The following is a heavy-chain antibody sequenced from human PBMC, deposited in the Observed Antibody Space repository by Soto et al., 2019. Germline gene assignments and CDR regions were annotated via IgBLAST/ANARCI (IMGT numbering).Heavy chain of an antibody. CDR2: IIPMFGTA. J-gene: IGHJ4*02. D-gene: IGHD5-18*01. Sequence: QVQLVQSGAEVKKPESSVKVSCKAPGGTFSTYAISWVRQAPGQGLEWMGGIIPMFGTANYAQRFQDRVTMTADESTYTVYIELSSLRSEDTAVYFCASGIQLWLRRINNGYSGWGQGTLVTVSS. CDR1: GGTFSTYA. V-gene: IGHV1-69*12. CDR3: ASGIQLWLRRINNGYSG.